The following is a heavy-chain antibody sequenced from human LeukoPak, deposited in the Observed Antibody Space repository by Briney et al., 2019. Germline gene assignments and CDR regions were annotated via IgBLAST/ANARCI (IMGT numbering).Heavy chain of an antibody. CDR3: GRAFPPLRTAAAGDY. V-gene: IGHV3-21*01. D-gene: IGHD6-13*01. Sequence: GRSLRLSCTASGFSFSDCDMDWFRQAPGKGLGLGSSISYRTSHIYYAHSVKGRFTISRDNAKNSLYLQMDSLSAEDTAVYFCGRAFPPLRTAAAGDYWGQGTLVTVSS. CDR1: GFSFSDCD. CDR2: ISYRTSHI. J-gene: IGHJ4*02.